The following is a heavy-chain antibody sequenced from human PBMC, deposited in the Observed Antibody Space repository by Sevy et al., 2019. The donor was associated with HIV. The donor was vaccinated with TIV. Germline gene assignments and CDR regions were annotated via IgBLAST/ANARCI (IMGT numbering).Heavy chain of an antibody. V-gene: IGHV4-39*01. CDR1: GGSISSSHHY. CDR2: IYYSGST. CDR3: ARRLLAPKYYFDN. J-gene: IGHJ4*02. Sequence: SETLSLTCAVSGGSISSSHHYWGWIRQPPGKGLEWIGTIYYSGSTYYNPSLKSRVTISVDMSKNQFSLNLSSVPAADTAVYYCARRLLAPKYYFDNWGQGTLVTVSS.